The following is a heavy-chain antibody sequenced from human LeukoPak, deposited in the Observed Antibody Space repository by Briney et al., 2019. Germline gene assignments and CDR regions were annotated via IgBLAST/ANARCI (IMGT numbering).Heavy chain of an antibody. CDR3: ARDLDWLNYYFDY. CDR1: GYSISSGYY. Sequence: PSETLSLTCTLSGYSISSGYYWGWIRQPPGKGLEWIGTIYHSGSTYYNPSLKSRVTISVDTSKNQFSLKLSSVTAADTAVYYCARDLDWLNYYFDYWGQGTLVTVSS. V-gene: IGHV4-38-2*02. CDR2: IYHSGST. D-gene: IGHD3-9*01. J-gene: IGHJ4*02.